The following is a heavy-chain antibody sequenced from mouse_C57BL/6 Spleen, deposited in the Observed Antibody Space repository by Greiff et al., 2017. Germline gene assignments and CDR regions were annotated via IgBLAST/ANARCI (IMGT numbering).Heavy chain of an antibody. CDR2: ISSGSSTI. D-gene: IGHD2-3*01. Sequence: EVQLMESGGGLVKPGGSLKLSCAASGFTFSDYGMHWVRQAPEKGLEWVAYISSGSSTIYYADTVKGRFTISRDNAKNTLFLQMTSLRSEDTAMYYCARHDGYYFFFDYWGQGTTLTVSS. V-gene: IGHV5-17*01. J-gene: IGHJ2*01. CDR3: ARHDGYYFFFDY. CDR1: GFTFSDYG.